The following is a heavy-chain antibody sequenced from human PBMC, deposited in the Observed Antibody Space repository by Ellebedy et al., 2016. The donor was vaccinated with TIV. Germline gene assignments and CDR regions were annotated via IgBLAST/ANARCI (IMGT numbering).Heavy chain of an antibody. CDR3: AGDPRNWDQPLYYYFAMDV. V-gene: IGHV6-1*01. D-gene: IGHD7-27*01. Sequence: SQTLSLTCXISGDSVSSNSVAWNWIRQSLSRGLEWLGRTYYRSKWYNDYAVSVKSRITIRPDTSKNQFSLHLNSVTPEDTGVYYCAGDPRNWDQPLYYYFAMDVWGQGTTVTVPS. CDR1: GDSVSSNSVA. CDR2: TYYRSKWYN. J-gene: IGHJ6*02.